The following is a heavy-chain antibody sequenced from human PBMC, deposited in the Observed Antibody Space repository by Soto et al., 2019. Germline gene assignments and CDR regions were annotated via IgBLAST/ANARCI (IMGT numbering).Heavy chain of an antibody. Sequence: GESLKISCKGSGYSFTSYWIGWVRQMPGKGLEWMGIIYPGDSDTRYSPSFQGQVTISADKSISTAYLQWSSLKASDTAMYYCARQDNPAGYCSSTSCPSYYYYGMDVWGQGTTVT. D-gene: IGHD2-2*01. CDR1: GYSFTSYW. V-gene: IGHV5-51*01. CDR3: ARQDNPAGYCSSTSCPSYYYYGMDV. J-gene: IGHJ6*02. CDR2: IYPGDSDT.